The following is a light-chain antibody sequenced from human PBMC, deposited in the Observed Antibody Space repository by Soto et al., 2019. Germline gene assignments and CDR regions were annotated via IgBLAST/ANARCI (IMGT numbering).Light chain of an antibody. CDR1: QSVSSSY. Sequence: EIVFTQSPCTLSLSPGERATLSCRASQSVSSSYLAWYEQKPGQAPRLLIYGTSNRATGIPDRFSGSGSGTDFTLTISRLEPEDFAVYYCQQYGSSPYTFGQGTRLEIK. CDR3: QQYGSSPYT. V-gene: IGKV3-20*01. J-gene: IGKJ5*01. CDR2: GTS.